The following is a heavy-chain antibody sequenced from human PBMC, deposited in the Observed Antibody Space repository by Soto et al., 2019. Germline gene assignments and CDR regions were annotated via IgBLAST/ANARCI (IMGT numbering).Heavy chain of an antibody. J-gene: IGHJ6*02. D-gene: IGHD4-17*01. CDR3: ARDLGRYGDYASMDV. V-gene: IGHV3-33*01. CDR1: GFTFSSYG. Sequence: QVQLVESGGGVVQPGRSLRLSCAASGFTFSSYGMHWVRQAPGKGLEWVAVIWYDGSNKYYADSVKGRFTISRDNSKNTLYVQMNSLRAEDTAVYYCARDLGRYGDYASMDVWGQGTTVTVSS. CDR2: IWYDGSNK.